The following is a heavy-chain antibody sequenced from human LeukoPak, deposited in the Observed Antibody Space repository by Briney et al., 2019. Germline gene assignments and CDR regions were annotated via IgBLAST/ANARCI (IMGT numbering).Heavy chain of an antibody. V-gene: IGHV3-48*03. CDR1: GFTFSTYE. CDR3: ARSQQGRFGI. CDR2: ITSSGSNI. Sequence: GGSLRLSCAASGFTFSTYEMNWVRQAPGKGLEWASFITSSGSNIYYADSVKGRFTISRDNAKSSLYLQMNSLRAEDTAIYYCARSQQGRFGIWGQGTMVSVSS. D-gene: IGHD7-27*01. J-gene: IGHJ3*02.